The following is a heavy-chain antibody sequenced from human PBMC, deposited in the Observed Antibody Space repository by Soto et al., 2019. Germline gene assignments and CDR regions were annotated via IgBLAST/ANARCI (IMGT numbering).Heavy chain of an antibody. D-gene: IGHD1-26*01. V-gene: IGHV4-61*01. Sequence: SETLSLTCTVSGGSVSSGSYYWSWIRQPPGKGLEWIGYIYYSGSTNYNPSLKSRVNISVDTSKNKFSLKLSTVTAADTALYYCARGGRSGSYYHYYYGMDVWGQGTTVTVSS. CDR2: IYYSGST. J-gene: IGHJ6*02. CDR3: ARGGRSGSYYHYYYGMDV. CDR1: GGSVSSGSYY.